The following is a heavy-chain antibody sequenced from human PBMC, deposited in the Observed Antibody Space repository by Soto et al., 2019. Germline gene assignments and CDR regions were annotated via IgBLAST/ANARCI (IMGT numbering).Heavy chain of an antibody. Sequence: QVQLVQSGAEVKKPGASVKVSCKPSGYTFTSYAISRGRQAPGQGLEGMAWISAYNGNTNYAQKLQGRVTMTTDTSTSTAYMEMRRLRSDDTAVNYCARVKSRVNLVSRGDFDIWGQGTMVTVSS. CDR2: ISAYNGNT. CDR3: ARVKSRVNLVSRGDFDI. D-gene: IGHD2-8*01. V-gene: IGHV1-18*01. CDR1: GYTFTSYA. J-gene: IGHJ3*02.